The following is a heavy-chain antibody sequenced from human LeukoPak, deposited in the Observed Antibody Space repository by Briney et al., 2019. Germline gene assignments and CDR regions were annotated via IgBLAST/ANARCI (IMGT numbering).Heavy chain of an antibody. D-gene: IGHD3-22*01. J-gene: IGHJ4*02. CDR2: ISSSSYI. Sequence: PGGSLRLSCAASGLTFSSYSMNWVRQAPGKGLEWVSSISSSSYIYYADSVKGRFTISRDNAKNSLYLQMNSLRAEDTAVYYCAKVSYYYDSSGFPTFDYWGQGTLVTVSS. V-gene: IGHV3-21*04. CDR3: AKVSYYYDSSGFPTFDY. CDR1: GLTFSSYS.